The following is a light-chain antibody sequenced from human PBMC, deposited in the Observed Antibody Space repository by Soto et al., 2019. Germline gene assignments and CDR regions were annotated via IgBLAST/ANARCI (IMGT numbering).Light chain of an antibody. Sequence: QSALTQPASVSGSPGQSITISCTGTSSDVGSYKYVHWYQQYPGKAPRLMIYDVSNRPSGVSNRFSGSKSGNTASLSISGLQAEDEADYYCSSYTSATTPVVFGGGTKLTVL. CDR3: SSYTSATTPVV. CDR2: DVS. CDR1: SSDVGSYKY. J-gene: IGLJ2*01. V-gene: IGLV2-14*01.